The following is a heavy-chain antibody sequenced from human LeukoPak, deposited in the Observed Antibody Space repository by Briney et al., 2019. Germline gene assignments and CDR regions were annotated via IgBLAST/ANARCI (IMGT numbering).Heavy chain of an antibody. Sequence: GESLRLSCEASGFAFNTYSMNWVRQAPGKGLEWVSFIFSSSTYIYYTDSVKGRFTISRDNAKNSLYLQMNSLRAEDTAVYYCAKGKASGWYIVDYWGQGTLVTVSS. D-gene: IGHD6-19*01. V-gene: IGHV3-21*04. CDR2: IFSSSTYI. CDR3: AKGKASGWYIVDY. CDR1: GFAFNTYS. J-gene: IGHJ4*02.